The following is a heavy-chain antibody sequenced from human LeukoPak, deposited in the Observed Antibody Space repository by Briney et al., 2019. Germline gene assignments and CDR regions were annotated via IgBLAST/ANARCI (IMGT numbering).Heavy chain of an antibody. CDR3: ARDARSHCGTDACYGPYFDY. CDR2: IRGSSTTI. D-gene: IGHD2-2*01. Sequence: PGGSLRLSCAASGFTFSTYSMNWVRQAPGKGLEWISYIRGSSTTIYYADSVKGRFTISRDNARDSLYLQMNDLRAEDTGVHFCARDARSHCGTDACYGPYFDYWGQGSLVTVSS. V-gene: IGHV3-48*01. J-gene: IGHJ4*02. CDR1: GFTFSTYS.